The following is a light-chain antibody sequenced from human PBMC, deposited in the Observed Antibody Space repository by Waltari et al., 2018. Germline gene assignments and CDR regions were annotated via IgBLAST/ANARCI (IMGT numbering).Light chain of an antibody. J-gene: IGLJ2*01. V-gene: IGLV3-1*01. CDR3: QAWDSITSHVV. CDR2: QDT. CDR1: KSGDSS. Sequence: YELTQPPSVSVSPGQTASIPCAGAKSGDSSACWYQQKPGQSPVLVIYQDTRRPSGIPERFSGSNSGNTATLTISGTQAMDEADYYCQAWDSITSHVVFGGGTKLTVL.